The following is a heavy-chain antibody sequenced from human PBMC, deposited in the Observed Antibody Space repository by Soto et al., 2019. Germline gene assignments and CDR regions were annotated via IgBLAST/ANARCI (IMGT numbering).Heavy chain of an antibody. CDR2: ITSSGTT. CDR3: ARGRPAIATRWFDP. D-gene: IGHD1-1*01. Sequence: SETLSLTCGVFGGSFSDSYWSWIRQSPGKGLEWIGEITSSGTTYYNPSLKSRVTISGDTSKNQFSLEVRSVTAADTAVNYCARGRPAIATRWFDPWGQGTLVT. J-gene: IGHJ5*02. V-gene: IGHV4-34*01. CDR1: GGSFSDSY.